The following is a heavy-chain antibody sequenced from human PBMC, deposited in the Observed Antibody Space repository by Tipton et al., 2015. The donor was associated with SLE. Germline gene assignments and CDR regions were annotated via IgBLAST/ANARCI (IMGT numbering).Heavy chain of an antibody. V-gene: IGHV3-7*01. D-gene: IGHD2-15*01. CDR2: IKHDGSQQ. CDR3: ARDGSSIDAFDF. J-gene: IGHJ3*01. Sequence: SLRLSCVGSGFTFSDYLMTWVRQVPGMGLEWVALIKHDGSQQDYVDSVKGRFTIFRDNSKNTLFLQMNSLRTDDTAVYYCARDGSSIDAFDFWGQGTMVTVSS. CDR1: GFTFSDYL.